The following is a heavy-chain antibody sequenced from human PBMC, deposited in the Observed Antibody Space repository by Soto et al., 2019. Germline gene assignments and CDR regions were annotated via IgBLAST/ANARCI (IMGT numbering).Heavy chain of an antibody. CDR2: IYYSGST. CDR1: GGSISSSSHY. Sequence: QLQLQESGPGLVNPSETLSLTCTVSGGSISSSSHYWGWIRQPPGNGLEWIGSIYYSGSTYYNSSLKSQVTISADTPKNQFSLKLRSVTATDTAVYYCARFSLVSVWGNYRYTFDYWGQGTLVTVSS. CDR3: ARFSLVSVWGNYRYTFDY. V-gene: IGHV4-39*01. D-gene: IGHD3-16*02. J-gene: IGHJ4*02.